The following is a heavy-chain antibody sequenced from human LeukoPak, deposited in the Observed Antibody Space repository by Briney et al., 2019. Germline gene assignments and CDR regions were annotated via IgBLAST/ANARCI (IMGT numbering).Heavy chain of an antibody. CDR1: GFTFDDYA. V-gene: IGHV3-9*03. CDR3: AKDIGVAGTLGAFDI. D-gene: IGHD6-19*01. J-gene: IGHJ3*02. CDR2: ISWNSDNI. Sequence: PGRSLRLSCAASGFTFDDYAMHWVRQAPGKGLEWVSGISWNSDNIGYADSVKGRFTISRDNAKNSLYLQMNSLRAEGMALYYCAKDIGVAGTLGAFDIWGQGTMVTVSS.